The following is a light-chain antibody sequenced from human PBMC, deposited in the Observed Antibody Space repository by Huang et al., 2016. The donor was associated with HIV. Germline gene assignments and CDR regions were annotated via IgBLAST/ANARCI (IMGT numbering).Light chain of an antibody. CDR3: QQSYSTPRT. V-gene: IGKV1-39*01. J-gene: IGKJ1*01. CDR2: AAS. CDR1: QSIRTF. Sequence: EIQMTQSPSSLSASVGDRITITCRASQSIRTFLNWYQRKPGKPPKVVIYAASTLQSGVPSRFSGSGSGTGFTLTISNLQPEDVATYYCQQSYSTPRTFGQGTKVEIK.